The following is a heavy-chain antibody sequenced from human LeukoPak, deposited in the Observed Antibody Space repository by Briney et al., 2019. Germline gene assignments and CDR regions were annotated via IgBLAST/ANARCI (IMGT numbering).Heavy chain of an antibody. V-gene: IGHV3-30*02. CDR3: AKIGGPYDILTGPAAFDI. Sequence: GGSLRLSCAASGFTFSSYGMHWVREAPGKELEWVAFIRYDGSNKYYADSVKGRFTISRDNSKNTLYLQMNSLRAEDTAVYYCAKIGGPYDILTGPAAFDIWGQGTMVTVSS. D-gene: IGHD3-9*01. CDR2: IRYDGSNK. J-gene: IGHJ3*02. CDR1: GFTFSSYG.